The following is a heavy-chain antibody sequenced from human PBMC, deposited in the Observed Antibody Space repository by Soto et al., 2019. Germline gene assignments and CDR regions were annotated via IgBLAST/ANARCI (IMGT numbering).Heavy chain of an antibody. J-gene: IGHJ4*02. V-gene: IGHV1-18*01. CDR1: CYTFTIYG. CDR3: ARDSKLEPTKPFDY. CDR2: ISAYNGNT. D-gene: IGHD1-1*01. Sequence: GDSLKVSCKASCYTFTIYGIIWVRQAPGQGLEWMGWISAYNGNTNYAQKLQGRVTMTTDTSTSTAYMELRSLRSDDTAVYYCARDSKLEPTKPFDYRGQGTLVTVSS.